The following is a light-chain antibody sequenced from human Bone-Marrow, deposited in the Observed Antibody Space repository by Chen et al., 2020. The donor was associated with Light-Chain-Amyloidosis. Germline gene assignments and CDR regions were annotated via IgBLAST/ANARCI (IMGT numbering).Light chain of an antibody. Sequence: SYELTQPPSVSVSPGQTARITCSGDDLPTKYAYWYQQKPGQAPVLVIHRDTERPSGISERFSGSSAVTTATLTISGVQAEDEADYHCQSADSSGTYEVIVGGGTKLTV. J-gene: IGLJ2*01. CDR1: DLPTKY. CDR3: QSADSSGTYEVI. V-gene: IGLV3-25*03. CDR2: RDT.